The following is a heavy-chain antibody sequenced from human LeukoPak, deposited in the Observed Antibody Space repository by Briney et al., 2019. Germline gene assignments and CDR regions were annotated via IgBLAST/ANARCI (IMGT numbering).Heavy chain of an antibody. CDR1: GYTFTSYG. D-gene: IGHD3-3*01. J-gene: IGHJ4*02. CDR3: ARVVGSYYDFWSGYSDFDY. CDR2: ISAYNGNT. Sequence: GASVKVSCKASGYTFTSYGISWVRQAPGQGLEWMGWISAYNGNTNYAQKLQGRVTMTTDTSTSTAYMELRSLRSDDTAVYYCARVVGSYYDFWSGYSDFDYWGQGTLVTVSS. V-gene: IGHV1-18*01.